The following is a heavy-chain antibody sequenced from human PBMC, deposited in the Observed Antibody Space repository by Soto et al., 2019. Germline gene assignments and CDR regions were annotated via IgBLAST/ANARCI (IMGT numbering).Heavy chain of an antibody. CDR2: ISYDGGKK. CDR3: AREMVESDYDQYCFDY. Sequence: QVQLVESGGGVVQPGRSLRLSCVASGFTFSSFGMHWVRQAPGKGLEWVAVISYDGGKKYNADSVTGRFSISRDISNNTLYLQMNSLRAEDTAVYYCAREMVESDYDQYCFDYWGQGTLVTVSS. V-gene: IGHV3-30*03. J-gene: IGHJ4*02. D-gene: IGHD5-12*01. CDR1: GFTFSSFG.